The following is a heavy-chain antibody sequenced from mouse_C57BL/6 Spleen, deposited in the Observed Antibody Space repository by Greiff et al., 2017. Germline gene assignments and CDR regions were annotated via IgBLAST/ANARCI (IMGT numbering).Heavy chain of an antibody. V-gene: IGHV14-1*01. CDR3: TTYLVRGFGY. J-gene: IGHJ3*01. Sequence: EVKLEESVAELVRPGASVKLSCTASGFNIKDYYMHWVKQRPEQGLEWIGRIDPADGDTEYAPKFQGKATMTANTSSNTAYLQLSSLTSEDTAVYYCTTYLVRGFGYWGQGTLVTVSA. D-gene: IGHD3-3*01. CDR1: GFNIKDYY. CDR2: IDPADGDT.